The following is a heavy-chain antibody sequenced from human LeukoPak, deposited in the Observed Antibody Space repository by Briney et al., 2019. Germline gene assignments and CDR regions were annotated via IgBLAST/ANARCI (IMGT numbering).Heavy chain of an antibody. D-gene: IGHD3-10*01. CDR3: ARPLLYYYGSETYFCFDH. J-gene: IGHJ5*02. CDR1: GFPFTTYW. Sequence: GGSLLLSCAAAGFPFTTYWMGGVRQARGKGREWVANIKQDGSEQYYVDSAKGRFTISRDNAKTSLSLQMNSLRADDTAVYYCARPLLYYYGSETYFCFDHWGQGTLVTVSS. V-gene: IGHV3-7*01. CDR2: IKQDGSEQ.